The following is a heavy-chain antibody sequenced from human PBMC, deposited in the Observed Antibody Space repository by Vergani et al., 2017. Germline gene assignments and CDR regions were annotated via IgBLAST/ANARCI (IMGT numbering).Heavy chain of an antibody. CDR1: GFTFSSYE. Sequence: EVQLVESGGGLVQPGGSLRLSCAASGFTFSSYEMNWVRQAPGKGLEWVSYISSSGSTIYYADSVKGRFTISRDNAKNSLYLQMNSLRAEDTAVYYCARGLYDYVWGSYGARFDFWGQGTLVTVSS. V-gene: IGHV3-48*03. CDR2: ISSSGSTI. CDR3: ARGLYDYVWGSYGARFDF. J-gene: IGHJ4*02. D-gene: IGHD3-16*01.